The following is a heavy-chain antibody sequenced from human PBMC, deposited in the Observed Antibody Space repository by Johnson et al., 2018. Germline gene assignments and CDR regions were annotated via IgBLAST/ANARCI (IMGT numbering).Heavy chain of an antibody. CDR1: GFTFDDYV. V-gene: IGHV3-9*01. D-gene: IGHD3-3*01. CDR2: ITCDSDYV. J-gene: IGHJ6*02. CDR3: FLEYPVKSPIKYYYDMDV. Sequence: VQLVQSGGGLVQSGRSLRLSCTASGFTFDDYVMQWGRQAPGRGLEWVLGITCDSDYVVYADSVKGQFNISRDTAKNALCVQMNSLRTEDTVEVLRFLEYPVKSPIKYYYDMDVWGQGTTVTVSS.